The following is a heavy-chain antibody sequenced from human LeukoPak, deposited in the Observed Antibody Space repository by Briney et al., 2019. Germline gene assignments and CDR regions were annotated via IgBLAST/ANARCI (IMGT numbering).Heavy chain of an antibody. CDR1: GASITNSY. CDR2: IYSSGNT. CDR3: ANSYDGKIVPFDN. J-gene: IGHJ4*02. D-gene: IGHD4-23*01. Sequence: SETLSLTCTVSGASITNSYWNWVRQPPGKGLEWIGYIYSSGNTNYDPSLKSRVTISLDVSKNQFSLKLTSVTAADTAVYYCANSYDGKIVPFDNWGQGALVAVSS. V-gene: IGHV4-4*09.